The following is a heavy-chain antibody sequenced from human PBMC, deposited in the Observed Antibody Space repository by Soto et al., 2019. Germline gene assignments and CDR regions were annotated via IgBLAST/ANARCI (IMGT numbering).Heavy chain of an antibody. Sequence: EVQLVASGGGLVQPGRSLRLSCAASGFTFDDYAMHWVRPAPGKGMEWVSGISWNSGSIGYSDSVKGRFTISRDNAKNSLYLQMNSLRAEDTALYYCAKDRGLVLSFYFDYWGQGTLVTVSS. D-gene: IGHD6-19*01. CDR3: AKDRGLVLSFYFDY. CDR1: GFTFDDYA. J-gene: IGHJ4*02. CDR2: ISWNSGSI. V-gene: IGHV3-9*01.